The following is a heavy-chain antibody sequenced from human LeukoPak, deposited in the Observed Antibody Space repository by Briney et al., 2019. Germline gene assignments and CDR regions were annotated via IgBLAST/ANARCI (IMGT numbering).Heavy chain of an antibody. V-gene: IGHV1-2*02. D-gene: IGHD3-10*01. CDR3: ARVLVRGVIGY. CDR1: GYTFTGYY. Sequence: ASVKVSCKASGYTFTGYYMHWVRQAPGQGLEWMGWINPNSGGTNYAQKFQGRVTMTRDTSISTAYMELRRLKSDDAAVYYCARVLVRGVIGYWGQGTLVTVSS. J-gene: IGHJ4*02. CDR2: INPNSGGT.